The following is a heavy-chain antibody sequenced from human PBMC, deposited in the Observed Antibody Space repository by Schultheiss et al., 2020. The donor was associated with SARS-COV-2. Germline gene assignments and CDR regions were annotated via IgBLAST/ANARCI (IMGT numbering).Heavy chain of an antibody. CDR3: ASTPRSSGWYLDAFDI. J-gene: IGHJ3*02. V-gene: IGHV4-61*01. Sequence: SETLSLTCVVSAYSISSGYYWSWIRQPPGKGLEWIGYIYYSGSTNYNPSLKSRVTISVDTSKNQFSLKLSSVTAADTAVYYCASTPRSSGWYLDAFDIWGQGTMVTVSS. CDR1: AYSISSGYY. D-gene: IGHD6-19*01. CDR2: IYYSGST.